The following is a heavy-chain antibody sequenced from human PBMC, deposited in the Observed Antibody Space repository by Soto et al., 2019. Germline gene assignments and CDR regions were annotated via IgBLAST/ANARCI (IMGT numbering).Heavy chain of an antibody. Sequence: GGSLRLSCAASGFTVSSNYMSWVRQAPGKGLEWVSVIYSGGSTYYADSVKGRFTISRDNSKNTLYLQMNSLRAEDTAVYYCARVTGGRVLWFGDSSYYMDVWGKGTTVTVSS. D-gene: IGHD3-10*01. J-gene: IGHJ6*03. CDR1: GFTVSSNY. V-gene: IGHV3-66*01. CDR3: ARVTGGRVLWFGDSSYYMDV. CDR2: IYSGGST.